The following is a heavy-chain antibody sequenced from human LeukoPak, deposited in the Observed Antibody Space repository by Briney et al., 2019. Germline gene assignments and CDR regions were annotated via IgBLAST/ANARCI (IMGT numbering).Heavy chain of an antibody. J-gene: IGHJ4*02. D-gene: IGHD3-22*01. Sequence: GASVNVSCKASGYTFTSYDINWVRQATGQGLEWMGWMNPNSGNTGYAQKFQGRVTMTRNTSISTAYMELSSLRSEDTAVYYCARGGSYYDSSGYYLDYWGQGTLVTVSS. CDR3: ARGGSYYDSSGYYLDY. CDR2: MNPNSGNT. CDR1: GYTFTSYD. V-gene: IGHV1-8*02.